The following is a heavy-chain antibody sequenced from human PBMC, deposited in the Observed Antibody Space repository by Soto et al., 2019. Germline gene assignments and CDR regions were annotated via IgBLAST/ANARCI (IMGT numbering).Heavy chain of an antibody. V-gene: IGHV1-3*01. D-gene: IGHD1-1*01. CDR1: GYTFTSYA. Sequence: ASVKVSCKASGYTFTSYAMHWVRQAPGQRLEWMGWINAGNGNTKYSQKFQGRVTITRDTSASTAHMELSSLRSEDTAVYYCASSLAWKAHTFDYWGQGSLVTVSS. CDR2: INAGNGNT. J-gene: IGHJ4*02. CDR3: ASSLAWKAHTFDY.